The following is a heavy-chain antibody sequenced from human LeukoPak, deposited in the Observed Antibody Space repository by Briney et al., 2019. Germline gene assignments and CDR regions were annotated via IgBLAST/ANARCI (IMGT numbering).Heavy chain of an antibody. CDR1: GFTFSSYS. V-gene: IGHV3-48*01. CDR2: ISSSSSTI. J-gene: IGHJ4*02. Sequence: GGSLRLSCAASGFTFSSYSMNWVRQAPGEGLEWVSYISSSSSTIYFADSGKGRFTLSRDNAQNSVYFQMNSLRAEGTAVYYCWSHPRYYYDSSGDYWGQGTLVTVAS. D-gene: IGHD3-22*01. CDR3: WSHPRYYYDSSGDY.